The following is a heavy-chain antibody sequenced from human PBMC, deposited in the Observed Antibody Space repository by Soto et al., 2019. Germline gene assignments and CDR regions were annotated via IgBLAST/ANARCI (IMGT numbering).Heavy chain of an antibody. D-gene: IGHD2-15*01. CDR1: GGSFSGYY. J-gene: IGHJ4*02. CDR3: ARARRAIRGVVVVAAPLDY. V-gene: IGHV4-34*01. Sequence: QVQLQQWGAGLLKPSETLSLTCAVYGGSFSGYYWSWIRQPPGKGLEWIGEINHSGSTNYNPSLKSRVTISVDTSKNQFSLKLSSVTAADTAVYYCARARRAIRGVVVVAAPLDYWGQGTLVTVSS. CDR2: INHSGST.